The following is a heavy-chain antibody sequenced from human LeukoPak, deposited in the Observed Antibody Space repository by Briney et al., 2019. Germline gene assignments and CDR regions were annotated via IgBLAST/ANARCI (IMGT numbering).Heavy chain of an antibody. Sequence: GGSLRLSCAASGFTVSSNYMSWVRQAPGKGLEWVANIKQDGSEKYYVDSVKGRFTISRDNAKNSLYLQMNSLRAEDTAVYYCARGTIFGVVSQSEVGDYWGQGTLVTVSS. J-gene: IGHJ4*02. CDR2: IKQDGSEK. CDR3: ARGTIFGVVSQSEVGDY. CDR1: GFTVSSNY. D-gene: IGHD3-3*01. V-gene: IGHV3-7*01.